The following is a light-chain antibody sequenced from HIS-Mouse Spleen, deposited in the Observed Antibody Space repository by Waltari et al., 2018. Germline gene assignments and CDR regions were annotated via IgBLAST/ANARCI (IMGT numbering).Light chain of an antibody. V-gene: IGKV1-39*01. CDR1: QSISSY. CDR3: QQSYSTPLFT. Sequence: DIQMTQSPSSLSASVGDRVTITCRASQSISSYLNWYQQKPGKAPKLLIYAASSLQSGVPSRFSGSGSGTDFTLTISSLQPEDSATYYCQQSYSTPLFTFGPGTKVDIK. CDR2: AAS. J-gene: IGKJ3*01.